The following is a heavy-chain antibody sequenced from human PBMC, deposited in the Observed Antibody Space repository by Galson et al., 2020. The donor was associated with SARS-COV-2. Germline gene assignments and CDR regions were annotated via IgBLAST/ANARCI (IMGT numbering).Heavy chain of an antibody. D-gene: IGHD3-10*01. Sequence: GGSLRLSCAASGFTFNSYSMNWVRQAPGKGLEWVSSISSSSRYIYYADSVKGRFTISRDNAKNSLYLQMNSLRAEDTAVYYCARDRGMVRGVIPFDYWGQGTLVTVSS. CDR3: ARDRGMVRGVIPFDY. J-gene: IGHJ4*02. V-gene: IGHV3-21*01. CDR2: ISSSSRYI. CDR1: GFTFNSYS.